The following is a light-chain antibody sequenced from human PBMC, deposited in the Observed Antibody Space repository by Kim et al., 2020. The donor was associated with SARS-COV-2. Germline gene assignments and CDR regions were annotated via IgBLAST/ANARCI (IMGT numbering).Light chain of an antibody. V-gene: IGKV3-20*01. CDR2: AAS. J-gene: IGKJ1*01. Sequence: SPGERATLSCRASQSVTNNFLGWYQQKPGQAPRLLMYAASRRATGIEDRFSGSGSGTYFTLTISRLEPEDFAVYYCHQYASSLQTFGQGTKVDIK. CDR1: QSVTNNF. CDR3: HQYASSLQT.